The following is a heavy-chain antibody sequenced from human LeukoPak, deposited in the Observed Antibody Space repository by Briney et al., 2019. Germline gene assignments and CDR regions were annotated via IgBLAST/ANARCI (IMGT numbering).Heavy chain of an antibody. J-gene: IGHJ6*03. CDR3: VRAPPGSRAFHYSYMDV. CDR1: GFTFSRYD. Sequence: GGSLRLSCAASGFTFSRYDMHWVCQVTGKGLEWVSTIGTAGDTYYPDSVKGRFTISRENAENSLYLQMSSLRAGDTALYYCVRAPPGSRAFHYSYMDVWGKGTTVTISS. V-gene: IGHV3-13*01. D-gene: IGHD1-26*01. CDR2: IGTAGDT.